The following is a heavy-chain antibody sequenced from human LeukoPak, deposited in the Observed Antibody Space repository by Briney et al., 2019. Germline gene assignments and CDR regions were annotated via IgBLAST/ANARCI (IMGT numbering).Heavy chain of an antibody. J-gene: IGHJ6*04. Sequence: PSETLSLTCTVSGGSISSSSYYWGWIRQPPGKGLEWIGSIYYSGSTYYNPSLKSRVTISVDTSKNQFSLKLSSVTAADTAVYYCARGTIFGVVMSPTGMDVWGKGTTVTVSS. D-gene: IGHD3-3*01. CDR2: IYYSGST. V-gene: IGHV4-39*07. CDR1: GGSISSSSYY. CDR3: ARGTIFGVVMSPTGMDV.